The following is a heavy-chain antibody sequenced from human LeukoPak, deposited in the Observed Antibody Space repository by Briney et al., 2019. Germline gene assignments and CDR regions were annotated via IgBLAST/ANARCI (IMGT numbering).Heavy chain of an antibody. CDR1: GGSLSSGDYY. V-gene: IGHV4-30-4*08. Sequence: PSQTLSLTCTVSGGSLSSGDYYWSWIRQPPGKGLEWIGYIYYSGSTYYNPSLKGRVTISVDTSKNQFSLKLSSVTAADTAVYYCASWTTVSLNFDYWGQGTLVTVSS. D-gene: IGHD4-11*01. CDR2: IYYSGST. CDR3: ASWTTVSLNFDY. J-gene: IGHJ4*02.